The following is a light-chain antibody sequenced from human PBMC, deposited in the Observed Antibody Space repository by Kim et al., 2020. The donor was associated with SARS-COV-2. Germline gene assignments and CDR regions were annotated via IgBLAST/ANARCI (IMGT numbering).Light chain of an antibody. CDR2: DAS. CDR1: QDISKY. J-gene: IGKJ4*01. Sequence: DIQMTQSPSSLSASVGDRVTITCQASQDISKYLNWYQQKPGKAPKVLIYDASNLATGVPSRFSGSGSGTAFTLTISSLQPEDIATYYCQQYENLPLTFGGGTKVDIK. CDR3: QQYENLPLT. V-gene: IGKV1-33*01.